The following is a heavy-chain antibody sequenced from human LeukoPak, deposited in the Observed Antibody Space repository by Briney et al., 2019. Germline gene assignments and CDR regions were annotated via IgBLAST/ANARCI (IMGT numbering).Heavy chain of an antibody. CDR2: IYYTGIT. CDR3: VRDAGNWFDP. V-gene: IGHV4-31*03. Sequence: SETLSLTCTVSGGSISSGGYNWSWLRQPPGKGLEWIGYIYYTGITYYNPSLRSRVTISVDTSKNLFSLKLSSVTAADTAVYYCVRDAGNWFDPWGQGTLVTVSS. CDR1: GGSISSGGYN. J-gene: IGHJ5*02.